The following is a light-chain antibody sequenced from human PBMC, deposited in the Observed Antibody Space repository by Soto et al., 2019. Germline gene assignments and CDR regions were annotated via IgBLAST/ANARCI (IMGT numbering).Light chain of an antibody. Sequence: EIVLTQSPGTLSVSPGERATLFCRARQSISSTYLAWYQKKPGQAPRLLLYGAFNISTGIPDWFSGSGSGRDFTLTISRVESEYCAFYCCQQYGRSSFAFGPATNVEIK. CDR2: GAF. V-gene: IGKV3-20*01. CDR3: QQYGRSSFA. CDR1: QSISSTY. J-gene: IGKJ3*01.